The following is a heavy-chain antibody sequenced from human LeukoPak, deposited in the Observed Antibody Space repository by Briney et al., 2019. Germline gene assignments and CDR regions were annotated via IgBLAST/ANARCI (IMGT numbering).Heavy chain of an antibody. D-gene: IGHD3-10*01. J-gene: IGHJ4*02. CDR2: INPSGGST. Sequence: ASVKVSCKASGYTFTSYYMHWVRQAPGQGLEWMGIINPSGGSTSYAQKFQGRVTMTRDMSTSTVYMGLSRLRSEDTAVYYCASAVTTGSFVFDYWGQGTLVTVSS. V-gene: IGHV1-46*01. CDR1: GYTFTSYY. CDR3: ASAVTTGSFVFDY.